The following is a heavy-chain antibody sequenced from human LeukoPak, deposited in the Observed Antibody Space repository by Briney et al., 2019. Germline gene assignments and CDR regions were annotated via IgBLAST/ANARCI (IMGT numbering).Heavy chain of an antibody. J-gene: IGHJ6*03. D-gene: IGHD2-2*01. CDR3: ARDWRRASLRGDYYYYMDV. CDR1: GGSLSSSSYY. CDR2: IYYSGST. V-gene: IGHV4-39*07. Sequence: SETLSLTCTVSGGSLSSSSYYWGWIRQPPGKGLEWIGSIYYSGSTYYNPSLNSRVTISVDTSKNQFSLKLSSVTAADTAVYYCARDWRRASLRGDYYYYMDVWGKGTTVTVSS.